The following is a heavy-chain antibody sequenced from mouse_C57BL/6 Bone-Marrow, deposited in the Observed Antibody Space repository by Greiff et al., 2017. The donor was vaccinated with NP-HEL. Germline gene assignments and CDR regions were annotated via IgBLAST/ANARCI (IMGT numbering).Heavy chain of an antibody. CDR2: IRNKANNHAT. D-gene: IGHD2-1*01. Sequence: EVMLVESGGGLVQPGGSMKLSCAASGFTFSDAWMDWVRQSPEKGLEWVAEIRNKANNHATYYAESVKGRFTISRDDSKSSVYLQMNSLRAEDTGIYYCTGYGNSYYYAMDYWGQGTSVTVSS. V-gene: IGHV6-6*01. CDR1: GFTFSDAW. CDR3: TGYGNSYYYAMDY. J-gene: IGHJ4*01.